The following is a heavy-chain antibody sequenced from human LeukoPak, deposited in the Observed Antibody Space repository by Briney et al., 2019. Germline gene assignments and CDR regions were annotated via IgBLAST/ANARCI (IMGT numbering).Heavy chain of an antibody. CDR2: ISSSNGKT. D-gene: IGHD3-10*01. CDR3: ARGQLDWFFDF. J-gene: IGHJ2*01. CDR1: GYTFTKFG. V-gene: IGHV1-18*01. Sequence: AASVKVSCKASGYTFTKFGFNWVRQAPGQGLEWMGWISSSNGKTNYAQKFQGRVTMTTDTSTTTAFMELRSLRSDDTAVYYCARGQLDWFFDFWGHGTLVTVSS.